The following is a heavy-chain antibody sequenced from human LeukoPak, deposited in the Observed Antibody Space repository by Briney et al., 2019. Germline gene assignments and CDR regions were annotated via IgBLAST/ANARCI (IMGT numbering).Heavy chain of an antibody. J-gene: IGHJ4*02. Sequence: GGSLGLSCAASGFTFDDYAMHWVRQAPGKGLEWVSGISWNSGSIGYADSVKGRFTISRDNAKNSLYLQMNSLRAEDTALYYCAKDMSSGSFDYWGQGTLVTVSS. CDR2: ISWNSGSI. CDR3: AKDMSSGSFDY. D-gene: IGHD3-10*01. V-gene: IGHV3-9*01. CDR1: GFTFDDYA.